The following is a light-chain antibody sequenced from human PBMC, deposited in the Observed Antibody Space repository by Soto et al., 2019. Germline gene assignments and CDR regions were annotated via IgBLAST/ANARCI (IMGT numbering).Light chain of an antibody. CDR2: EVS. Sequence: QSVLTQPASVSGSPGQSITISCTGTSSDVGGYNYVSWYQQPPGKAPKLMIFEVSYRPSGVSNRFSGSKSGNTASLTISGLQAEDEADYYCSSYTSSNPRVFGGGTKLTVL. J-gene: IGLJ3*02. CDR3: SSYTSSNPRV. V-gene: IGLV2-14*01. CDR1: SSDVGGYNY.